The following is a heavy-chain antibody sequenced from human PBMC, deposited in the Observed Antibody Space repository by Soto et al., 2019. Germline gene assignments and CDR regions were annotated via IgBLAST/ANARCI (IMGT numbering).Heavy chain of an antibody. CDR1: GYTFTDYY. J-gene: IGHJ4*02. Sequence: VASVKVSCKASGYTFTDYYIHWVRQAPGQGLECMGWINPNSGDTISAQKFQGRVTMTRDTSITTVYMEVSRLRSDDTAVYYCARSVSFITPRPDYWGQGTLVTVSS. V-gene: IGHV1-2*02. D-gene: IGHD6-6*01. CDR2: INPNSGDT. CDR3: ARSVSFITPRPDY.